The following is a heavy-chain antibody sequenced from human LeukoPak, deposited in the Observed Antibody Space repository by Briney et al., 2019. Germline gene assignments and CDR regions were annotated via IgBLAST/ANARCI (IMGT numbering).Heavy chain of an antibody. D-gene: IGHD6-19*01. Sequence: SETLSLTYAVYGGSFSGNYWSWIGQPPGIGLEWMRNINHSGSTNYNPSLKSRVTISVDTSKNQFSLKLSSVTAADTAVYYCARDGEKSSGWYGGSDYWGQGTLVTVSS. J-gene: IGHJ4*02. CDR2: INHSGST. V-gene: IGHV4-34*01. CDR3: ARDGEKSSGWYGGSDY. CDR1: GGSFSGNY.